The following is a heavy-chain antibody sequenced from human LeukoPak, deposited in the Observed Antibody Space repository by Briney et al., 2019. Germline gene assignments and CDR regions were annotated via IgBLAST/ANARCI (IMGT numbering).Heavy chain of an antibody. Sequence: SETLSLTCTVSGGSISSYYWSWIRQPPGKGPEWIGYIYYSGSTNYNPSLKSRVTISVDTSKNQFSLKLSSVTAADTAVYYCARGGYSYGSLYYYYGMDVWGQGTTVTVSS. CDR3: ARGGYSYGSLYYYYGMDV. V-gene: IGHV4-59*01. J-gene: IGHJ6*02. CDR1: GGSISSYY. D-gene: IGHD5-18*01. CDR2: IYYSGST.